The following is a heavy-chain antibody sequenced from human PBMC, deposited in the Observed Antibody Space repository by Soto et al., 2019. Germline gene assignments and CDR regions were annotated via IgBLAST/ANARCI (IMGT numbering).Heavy chain of an antibody. CDR3: ARDRVESGYPEYFQH. V-gene: IGHV3-48*01. J-gene: IGHJ1*01. CDR2: IGIGSSTK. D-gene: IGHD3-22*01. Sequence: GGSLRLSCAASGFTFRNYGMNWVRQAPGKGLEWVSYIGIGSSTKYYADSVKGRFTISRDNAKNSLYLQMSSLRAEDTAVYYCARDRVESGYPEYFQHWGQGTLVTGSS. CDR1: GFTFRNYG.